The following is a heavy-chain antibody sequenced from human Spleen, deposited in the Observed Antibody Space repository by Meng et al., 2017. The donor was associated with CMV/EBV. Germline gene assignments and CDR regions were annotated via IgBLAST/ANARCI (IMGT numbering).Heavy chain of an antibody. CDR2: ISTTGGTI. CDR1: GFTFSDHY. Sequence: GESLKISCTASGFTFSDHYMTWIRQAPGKGLEWVSYISTTGGTIYYADSVRGRFTISRDNAKKSLYLQMNSLRAEDTAVYYCAREGSNWDFDYWGQGTLVTVSS. V-gene: IGHV3-11*01. D-gene: IGHD7-27*01. CDR3: AREGSNWDFDY. J-gene: IGHJ4*02.